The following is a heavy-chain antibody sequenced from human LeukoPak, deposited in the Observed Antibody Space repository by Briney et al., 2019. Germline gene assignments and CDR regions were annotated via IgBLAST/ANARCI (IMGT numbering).Heavy chain of an antibody. CDR3: ARALYGDYDFDY. Sequence: VASVKVSCKASGGTFSSYAISWVRQAPGQGLEWMGSIIPIFGTANYAQKFQGRVTITTDESTSTAYMELSSLRSEDTAVYYCARALYGDYDFDYWGQGTLVTVSS. D-gene: IGHD4-17*01. V-gene: IGHV1-69*05. CDR2: IIPIFGTA. J-gene: IGHJ4*02. CDR1: GGTFSSYA.